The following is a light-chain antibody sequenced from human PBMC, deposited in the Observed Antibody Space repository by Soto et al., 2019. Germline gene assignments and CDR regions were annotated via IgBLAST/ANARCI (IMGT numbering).Light chain of an antibody. V-gene: IGLV1-47*02. CDR2: SDN. CDR3: AAWDDSLSVL. Sequence: QSVLTQPPSASGTPGQRVTISCSGSSSNIGSNYVYWYQQLPGTAPKLLIYSDNQRPSGVPDRFSGSKSGTSASLAISGLRSEDEADYYCAAWDDSLSVLFGGGTKVIVL. CDR1: SSNIGSNY. J-gene: IGLJ2*01.